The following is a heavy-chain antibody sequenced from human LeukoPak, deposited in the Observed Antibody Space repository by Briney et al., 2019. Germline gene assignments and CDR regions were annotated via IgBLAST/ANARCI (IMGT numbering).Heavy chain of an antibody. CDR2: IIPIFGTA. D-gene: IGHD3-22*01. CDR1: GGTFSSYA. J-gene: IGHJ4*02. CDR3: ARERGDYYDSSGYYRGYFDY. V-gene: IGHV1-69*01. Sequence: SSVKVSCRASGGTFSSYAISWVRQAPGQGLEWMGGIIPIFGTANYAQKFQGRVTITADESTSTACMELSSLRSEDTAVYYCARERGDYYDSSGYYRGYFDYWGQGTLVTVSS.